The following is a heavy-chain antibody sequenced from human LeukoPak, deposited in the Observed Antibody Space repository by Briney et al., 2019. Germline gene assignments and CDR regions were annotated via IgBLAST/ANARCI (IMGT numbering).Heavy chain of an antibody. J-gene: IGHJ4*02. V-gene: IGHV3-7*01. Sequence: GGSLRLSCAASGFTFSSYWMSWVRQAPGKGLECVANIKQDVSEKYYVDSVKGRSTISTDNAKNSLYLQMNSPRANEPAINYRARAGSWSGTHLDYFDYWGKGTLVTVSS. D-gene: IGHD3-3*01. CDR3: ARAGSWSGTHLDYFDY. CDR2: IKQDVSEK. CDR1: GFTFSSYW.